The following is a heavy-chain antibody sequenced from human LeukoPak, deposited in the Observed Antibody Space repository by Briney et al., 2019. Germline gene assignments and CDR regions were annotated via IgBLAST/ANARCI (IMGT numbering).Heavy chain of an antibody. V-gene: IGHV4-34*01. D-gene: IGHD3-10*01. J-gene: IGHJ4*02. CDR2: INHSGST. Sequence: SETLSLTCAVYGGSFSGYYWSWIRQPPGKGLEWIGEINHSGSTNYNPSLKSRVTISVDTSKNQFSLKLSSVTAADTAVYYCARGGSYYYGSGSYYRNLYYFDYWGQGTLVTVSS. CDR1: GGSFSGYY. CDR3: ARGGSYYYGSGSYYRNLYYFDY.